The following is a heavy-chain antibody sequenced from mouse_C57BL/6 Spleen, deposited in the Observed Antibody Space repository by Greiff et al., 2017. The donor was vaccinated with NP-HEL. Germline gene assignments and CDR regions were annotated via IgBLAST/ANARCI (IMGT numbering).Heavy chain of an antibody. CDR2: ISSGSSTI. CDR3: ARSNYNYFDY. V-gene: IGHV5-17*01. CDR1: GFTFTDYG. D-gene: IGHD2-5*01. J-gene: IGHJ2*01. Sequence: DVMLVESGGGLVKPGGSLKLSCAASGFTFTDYGMHWVRQAPEKGLEWVAYISSGSSTIYYADTVKGRFTISRDNAKNTLFLQMTSLRSEDTAMYYCARSNYNYFDYWGQGTTLTVSS.